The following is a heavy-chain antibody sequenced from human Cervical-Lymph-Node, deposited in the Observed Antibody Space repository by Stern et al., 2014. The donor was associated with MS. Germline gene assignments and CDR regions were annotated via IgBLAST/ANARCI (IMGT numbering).Heavy chain of an antibody. CDR2: IFYTGST. CDR1: GGSIGSYY. V-gene: IGHV4-59*01. Sequence: VQLLESGPGLVKPLETLFLTCTLSGGSIGSYYWNWIRKLPGKGLEWIGYIFYTGSTNYNPSLQSRVTMSVDTSKNQFSLKVRSVTAADSTVYFCARGVSYDNSGYSDPYNYYGMDVWGQGTTVIVSS. CDR3: ARGVSYDNSGYSDPYNYYGMDV. D-gene: IGHD3-22*01. J-gene: IGHJ6*02.